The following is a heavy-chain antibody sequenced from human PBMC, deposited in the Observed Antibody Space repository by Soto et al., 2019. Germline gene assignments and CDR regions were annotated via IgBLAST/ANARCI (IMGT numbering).Heavy chain of an antibody. Sequence: PSETLSLTCTVCGGSIDNFYWSWIRQPPGKGLEWIGYIYSSGSTNYNPSLKSRVTISVDTSKNQFSLKLSSVTAADTAVYFCARDYPYFTVTTSGGMDVWGQGTTVTVSS. CDR2: IYSSGST. CDR1: GGSIDNFY. V-gene: IGHV4-59*01. D-gene: IGHD4-17*01. J-gene: IGHJ6*02. CDR3: ARDYPYFTVTTSGGMDV.